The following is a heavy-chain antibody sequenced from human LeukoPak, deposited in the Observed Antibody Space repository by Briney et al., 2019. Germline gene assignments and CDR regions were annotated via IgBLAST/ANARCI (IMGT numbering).Heavy chain of an antibody. CDR2: ISSSSSYI. D-gene: IGHD3-22*01. Sequence: GSLRLSCAASGFTFSSYSMNWVRQAPGKGLEWVPSISSSSSYIYYADSVKGRFTISRDNAKNSLYMQMNSLRAEDTAVYYCAAPYGYDSSGYYYDYYYGMDVWGQGTTVTVSS. CDR3: AAPYGYDSSGYYYDYYYGMDV. J-gene: IGHJ6*02. CDR1: GFTFSSYS. V-gene: IGHV3-21*01.